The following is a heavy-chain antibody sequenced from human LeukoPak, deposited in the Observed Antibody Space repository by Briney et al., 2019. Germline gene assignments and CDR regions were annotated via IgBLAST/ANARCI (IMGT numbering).Heavy chain of an antibody. CDR1: GFTFSNYW. CDR2: IKEDGSVK. J-gene: IGHJ5*02. CDR3: ARGSGWLDP. V-gene: IGHV3-7*05. Sequence: TGGSLRLSCAASGFTFSNYWMSWVRQAPEKGLEWVANIKEDGSVKYYVDSVKGRFTISRDNAKNSLYLHMNSLRVGDRAVYYCARGSGWLDPWGQGTLVTVFS. D-gene: IGHD1-26*01.